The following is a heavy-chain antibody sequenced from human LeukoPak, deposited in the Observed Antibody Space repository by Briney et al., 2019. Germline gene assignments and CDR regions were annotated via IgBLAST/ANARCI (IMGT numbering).Heavy chain of an antibody. CDR3: ARDSSGYYYVDY. J-gene: IGHJ4*02. D-gene: IGHD3-22*01. CDR1: GGSISSGGYY. V-gene: IGHV4-31*03. Sequence: SQTLSLTCTVSGGSISSGGYYWSWIRQHPGKGLEWIGYIYYSGSTYYDPSLKSRVTMSVDTSKNQFSLKLSSVTAADTAVYYCARDSSGYYYVDYWGQGTLVTVSS. CDR2: IYYSGST.